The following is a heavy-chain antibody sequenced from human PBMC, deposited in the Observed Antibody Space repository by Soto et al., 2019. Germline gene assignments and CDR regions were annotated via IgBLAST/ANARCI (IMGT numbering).Heavy chain of an antibody. CDR3: ARGIVVVPAAICYFDY. J-gene: IGHJ4*02. V-gene: IGHV1-18*01. CDR1: GYTFTSYG. CDR2: ISAYNGNT. Sequence: ASVKVSCKASGYTFTSYGISWVRQAPGQGLEWMGWISAYNGNTNYAQKLQGRVTMTTDTSTSTAYMELRSLRSDDTAVYYCARGIVVVPAAICYFDYWGQGTLVTVSS. D-gene: IGHD2-2*01.